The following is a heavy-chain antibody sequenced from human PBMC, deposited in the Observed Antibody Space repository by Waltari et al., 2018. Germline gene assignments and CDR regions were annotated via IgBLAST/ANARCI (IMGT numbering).Heavy chain of an antibody. CDR2: IYSGGST. D-gene: IGHD3-3*01. V-gene: IGHV3-53*01. CDR1: GFTVSSNS. J-gene: IGHJ5*02. Sequence: EVQLVESGGGLIQPGGSLRLSCAASGFTVSSNSMSWVRQAPGKGLEWVSVIYSGGSTYYADSVKGRFTISRDNSKNTLYLQMNSLRAEDTAVYYCARDSRLEFGFDPWGQGTLVTVSS. CDR3: ARDSRLEFGFDP.